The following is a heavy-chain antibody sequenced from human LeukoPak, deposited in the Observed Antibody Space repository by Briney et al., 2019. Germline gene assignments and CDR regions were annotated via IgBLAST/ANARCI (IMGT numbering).Heavy chain of an antibody. Sequence: GGSLRLSCAASGFTFSSYGMHWVRQAPGKGLEWVSFTHRDGRTLYSDSVKGRFTVSRDNSTLSLQMNSLTADDTAVYYCARAYDTLHDYWGQGTLVVVSS. CDR1: GFTFSSYG. V-gene: IGHV3-NL1*01. CDR2: THRDGRT. J-gene: IGHJ4*02. CDR3: ARAYDTLHDY. D-gene: IGHD3-22*01.